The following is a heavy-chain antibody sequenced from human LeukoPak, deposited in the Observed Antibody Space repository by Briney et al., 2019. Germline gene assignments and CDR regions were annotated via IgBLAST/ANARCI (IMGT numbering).Heavy chain of an antibody. CDR1: GGSISSGGYY. D-gene: IGHD3-22*01. V-gene: IGHV4-30-2*01. J-gene: IGHJ5*02. CDR2: INHSGST. Sequence: SQTLSLTCTVSGGSISSGGYYWSWIRQPPGKGLEWIGEINHSGSTNYNPSLKSRVTISVDTSKNQFSLKLSSVTAADTAVYYCARSTTIVVVNWFDPWGQGTLVTVSS. CDR3: ARSTTIVVVNWFDP.